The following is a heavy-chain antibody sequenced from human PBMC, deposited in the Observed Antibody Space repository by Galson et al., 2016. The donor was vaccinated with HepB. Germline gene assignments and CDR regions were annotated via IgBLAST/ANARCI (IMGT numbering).Heavy chain of an antibody. D-gene: IGHD1-1*01. CDR3: VRDLEDSWNDPQYHMDV. J-gene: IGHJ6*02. V-gene: IGHV1-18*01. CDR1: GYTFSSYG. CDR2: INAYNGNT. Sequence: SVKVSCKASGYTFSSYGISWVRQAPGQGLEWMGWINAYNGNTNYAQKLQDRVTMTTDISTSTAYMELRSLRSDDTAVYYCVRDLEDSWNDPQYHMDVWGQGTTVTVSS.